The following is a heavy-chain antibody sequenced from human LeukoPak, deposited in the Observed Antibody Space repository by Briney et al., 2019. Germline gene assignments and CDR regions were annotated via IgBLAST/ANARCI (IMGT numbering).Heavy chain of an antibody. CDR1: VGSISSSSYY. CDR2: ISYSGST. V-gene: IGHV4-39*01. CDR3: ARTRYYYGSRSYGAPYYFDY. D-gene: IGHD3-10*01. Sequence: SETLSLTCTLSVGSISSSSYYGVWIRQPPGKGREGMGSISYSGSTYYNPSLKSRVTISVDTSKNQFSLKLSSVTAADTAVYYCARTRYYYGSRSYGAPYYFDYWGQGTLVTVSS. J-gene: IGHJ4*02.